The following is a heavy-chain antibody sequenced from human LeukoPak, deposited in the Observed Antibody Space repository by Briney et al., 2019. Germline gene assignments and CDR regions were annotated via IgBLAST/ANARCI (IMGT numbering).Heavy chain of an antibody. J-gene: IGHJ4*02. Sequence: GSLRLSCAASGFSFNNYAMSWVRQAPGKGLEWVSSLSGSGGSTQYADSVKGRFSISRDNSKNTLFLQMNGLRAEDTAVYYCAKSSYYDSSGYYREYYFDYWGQGMLVTVSS. D-gene: IGHD3-22*01. CDR2: LSGSGGST. CDR1: GFSFNNYA. CDR3: AKSSYYDSSGYYREYYFDY. V-gene: IGHV3-23*01.